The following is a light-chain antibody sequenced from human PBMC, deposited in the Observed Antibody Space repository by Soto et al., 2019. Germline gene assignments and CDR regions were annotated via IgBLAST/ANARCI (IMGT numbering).Light chain of an antibody. V-gene: IGLV2-14*01. CDR3: SSYTSSSTGV. CDR2: EVS. CDR1: SSDVGGYNY. Sequence: QSVLTQPRSVSGSPGQSITISCTGTSSDVGGYNYVSWYQQHPGKAPKLMIYEVSNRPSGVSNRFSGSKSGNTASLTISGLQAEDEADYYCSSYTSSSTGVFGTGTKVTVL. J-gene: IGLJ1*01.